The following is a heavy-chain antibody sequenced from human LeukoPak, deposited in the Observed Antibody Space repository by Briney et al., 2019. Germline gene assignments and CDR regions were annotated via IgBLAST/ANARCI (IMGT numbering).Heavy chain of an antibody. V-gene: IGHV1-69*06. J-gene: IGHJ3*02. CDR2: IIPVFGTA. D-gene: IGHD6-19*01. CDR3: ARHGSSGWFALSAFDI. Sequence: SVKVSCKASGGTFSSYAISWVRQAPGQGFEWMGGIIPVFGTANYGQKFQGRVTITADKSTSTAYMELSSLRSEDTAVYYCARHGSSGWFALSAFDIWGQGTMVTVSS. CDR1: GGTFSSYA.